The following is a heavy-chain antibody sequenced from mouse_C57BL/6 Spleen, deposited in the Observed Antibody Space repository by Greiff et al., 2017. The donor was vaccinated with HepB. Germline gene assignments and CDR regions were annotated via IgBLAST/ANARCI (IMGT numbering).Heavy chain of an antibody. CDR1: GFNIKDYY. J-gene: IGHJ3*01. CDR3: ASDYGSSYGFAY. D-gene: IGHD1-1*01. Sequence: VQLKESGAELVKPGASVKLSCTASGFNIKDYYMHWVKQRTEQGLEWIGRIDPEDGETKYAPKFQGKATITADTSSNTAYLQLSSLTSEDTAVYYRASDYGSSYGFAYWGQGTLVTVSA. CDR2: IDPEDGET. V-gene: IGHV14-2*01.